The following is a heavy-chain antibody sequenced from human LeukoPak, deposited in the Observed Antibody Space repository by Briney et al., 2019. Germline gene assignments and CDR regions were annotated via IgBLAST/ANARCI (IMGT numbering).Heavy chain of an antibody. J-gene: IGHJ4*02. CDR3: AKRGVVIRVILVGFHKEAYYFDS. V-gene: IGHV3-23*01. CDR1: GITLSNYG. Sequence: GGSLRLSRAVSGITLSNYGMTWVRQAPGKGLEWVAGISDTGGRTNYADSVKGRFTITRDNPKNTLYLQMNSLRAEDTAVYFCAKRGVVIRVILVGFHKEAYYFDSWGQGALVTVSS. D-gene: IGHD3-22*01. CDR2: ISDTGGRT.